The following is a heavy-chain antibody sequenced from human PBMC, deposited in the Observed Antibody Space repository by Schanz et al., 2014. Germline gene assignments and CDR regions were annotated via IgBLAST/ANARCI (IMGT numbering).Heavy chain of an antibody. CDR3: ARDGEAAAGCDY. J-gene: IGHJ4*02. V-gene: IGHV1-46*02. D-gene: IGHD6-13*01. CDR2: INPSSGTT. CDR1: GYTLKDHA. Sequence: QGQLVQSGAEVKKPGASVKVSCQASGYTLKDHAMHWVRQAPGQGLEWMGKINPSSGTTRIAQNFQGRLTVTRDTSTSTVNMELSSLRSEDTAVYYCARDGEAAAGCDYWGQGTLVTVSS.